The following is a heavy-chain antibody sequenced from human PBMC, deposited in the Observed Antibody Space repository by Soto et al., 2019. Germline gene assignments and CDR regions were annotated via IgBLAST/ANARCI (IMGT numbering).Heavy chain of an antibody. CDR2: INPNSGGT. V-gene: IGHV1-2*04. CDR3: ARMVTKSRTSPLDY. J-gene: IGHJ4*02. Sequence: QVQLVQSGAEVKKPGASVKVSCKASGYTFTGYYMHWVRQAPGQGLELMGWINPNSGGTNYAQKFQRWVTMTRDTSISTAYMELSRLRSDDTAVYYCARMVTKSRTSPLDYWGQGTLVTVSS. D-gene: IGHD2-15*01. CDR1: GYTFTGYY.